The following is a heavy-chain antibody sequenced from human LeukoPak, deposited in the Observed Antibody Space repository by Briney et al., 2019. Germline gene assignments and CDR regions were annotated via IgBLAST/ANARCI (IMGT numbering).Heavy chain of an antibody. J-gene: IGHJ4*02. D-gene: IGHD6-19*01. CDR1: GYTFTNYD. V-gene: IGHV1-3*03. CDR3: ARLNSSGWMFDY. Sequence: GASVKVSCKASGYTFTNYDMHWVRQAPGQRLQWMGWINAGNGNTKYSQELQGRITITRDTSASTAYMGLSSLRSDDMAVYYCARLNSSGWMFDYWGQGTLVTVSS. CDR2: INAGNGNT.